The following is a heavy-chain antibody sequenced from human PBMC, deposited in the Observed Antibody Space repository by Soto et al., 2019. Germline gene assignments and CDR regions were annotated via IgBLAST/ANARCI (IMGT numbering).Heavy chain of an antibody. Sequence: PSETLSLTCTVSGGSISSYYWSCIRQPPGKGLEWIGYIYYSGSTNYNPSLKSRVTISVDTSKNQFSLKLSSVTAADTAVYYCARMPRYSGSLDAFDIWGQGTMVTVSS. J-gene: IGHJ3*02. CDR1: GGSISSYY. V-gene: IGHV4-59*13. CDR3: ARMPRYSGSLDAFDI. CDR2: IYYSGST. D-gene: IGHD1-26*01.